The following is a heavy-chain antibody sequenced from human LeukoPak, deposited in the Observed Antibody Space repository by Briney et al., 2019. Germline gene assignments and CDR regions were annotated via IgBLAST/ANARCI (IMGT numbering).Heavy chain of an antibody. D-gene: IGHD3-16*01. J-gene: IGHJ4*02. CDR3: AREGALYSDYFGY. CDR1: GGTFSSYA. CDR2: IIPILGIA. Sequence: ASVKVSCKASGGTFSSYAISWVRQAPGQGLEWMGRIIPILGIANYAQKFQGRVTITADKSTSTAYMELSSLRSEDTAVYYCAREGALYSDYFGYWGQGTLVTVSS. V-gene: IGHV1-69*04.